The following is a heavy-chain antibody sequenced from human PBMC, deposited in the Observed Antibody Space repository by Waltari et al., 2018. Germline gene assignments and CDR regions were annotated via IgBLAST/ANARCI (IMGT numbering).Heavy chain of an antibody. D-gene: IGHD2-2*01. CDR2: ISRNGGST. V-gene: IGHV3-64*01. J-gene: IGHJ6*02. CDR1: GFTFSSYA. Sequence: EVQLVESGGGLVQPGGSLRLSCAASGFTFSSYAMHWVRQAPGKGLEYVSAISRNGGSTYYANPVKGRFTISRDNSKNTLYLQMGSLRAEDMAVYYCARSDTVVPAAIGGYYYYYGMDVWGQGTTVTVSS. CDR3: ARSDTVVPAAIGGYYYYYGMDV.